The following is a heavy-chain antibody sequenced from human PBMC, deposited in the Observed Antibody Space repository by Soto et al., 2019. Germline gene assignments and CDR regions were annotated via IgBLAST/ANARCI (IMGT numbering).Heavy chain of an antibody. Sequence: ASVKVSCKASGYTFTSYGISWVRQAPGQGLEWMGWISAYNGNTNYAQKLQGRVTMTTDTSTSTAYMELRSLRSDDTAVYYCARGPTGTWIQLWQDDAFDIRGQGTMVTGSS. CDR2: ISAYNGNT. CDR1: GYTFTSYG. J-gene: IGHJ3*02. CDR3: ARGPTGTWIQLWQDDAFDI. D-gene: IGHD5-18*01. V-gene: IGHV1-18*01.